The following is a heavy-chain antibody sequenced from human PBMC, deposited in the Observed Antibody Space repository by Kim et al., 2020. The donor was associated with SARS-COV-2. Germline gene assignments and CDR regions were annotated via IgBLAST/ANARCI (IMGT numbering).Heavy chain of an antibody. CDR1: GFTFSSYG. CDR2: ISYDGSNK. V-gene: IGHV3-33*05. J-gene: IGHJ2*01. Sequence: GGSLRLSCAASGFTFSSYGMHWVRQAPGKGLEWVAVISYDGSNKYYADSVKGRFTISRDNSKNTLYLQMNSLRAEDTAVYYCARDHYYDSSGALGWYFDLWGRGTLVPVSS. D-gene: IGHD3-22*01. CDR3: ARDHYYDSSGALGWYFDL.